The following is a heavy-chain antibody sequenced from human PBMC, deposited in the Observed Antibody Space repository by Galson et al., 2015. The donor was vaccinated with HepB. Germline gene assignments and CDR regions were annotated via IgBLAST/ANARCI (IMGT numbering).Heavy chain of an antibody. Sequence: SVKVSCKASGYTFTSYYMHWVRQAPGQGLEWMGIINPSGGSTSYAQKFQGRVTMTRDTSTSTVYMELSSLRSEDTAVYYCARDLQIAAAGDDSRQTPHYYYYYYMDVWGKGTTVTVSS. J-gene: IGHJ6*03. CDR3: ARDLQIAAAGDDSRQTPHYYYYYYMDV. V-gene: IGHV1-46*01. CDR1: GYTFTSYY. D-gene: IGHD6-13*01. CDR2: INPSGGST.